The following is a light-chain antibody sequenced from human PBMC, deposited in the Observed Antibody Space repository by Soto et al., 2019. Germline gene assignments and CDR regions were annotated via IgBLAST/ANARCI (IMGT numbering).Light chain of an antibody. CDR3: QQSYSTTWT. Sequence: DIQMTQSPSSLSASVGDRVTITCRARQGISTYLNWYLQKPGKAPKLLIYAASSLQSGVPSRFSGSGSETDFTLTISSLQPEDFATYSCQQSYSTTWTFGQGTKVEIQ. CDR2: AAS. J-gene: IGKJ1*01. V-gene: IGKV1-39*01. CDR1: QGISTY.